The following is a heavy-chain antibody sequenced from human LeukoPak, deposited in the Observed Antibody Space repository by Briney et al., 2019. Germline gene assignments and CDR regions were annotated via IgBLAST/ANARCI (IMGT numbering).Heavy chain of an antibody. J-gene: IGHJ6*02. CDR3: AKALIVVVPLYGMDV. Sequence: GGSLRLSCAASGFTFSTCAMGWVRQAPGKGLEWVSAISGSGGSTYYADSVKGRFTISRDNSKNTLYLQMNSLRAEDTAVYYCAKALIVVVPLYGMDVWGQGTTVTVSS. CDR1: GFTFSTCA. V-gene: IGHV3-23*01. CDR2: ISGSGGST. D-gene: IGHD2-2*01.